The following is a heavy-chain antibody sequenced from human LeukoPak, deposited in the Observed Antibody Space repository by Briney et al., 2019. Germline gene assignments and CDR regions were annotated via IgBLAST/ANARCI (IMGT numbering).Heavy chain of an antibody. CDR3: ANGCDGSWSL. J-gene: IGHJ4*02. Sequence: GGSLRLSCAASGFTFSSYAMSWVRQAPGEGLEWVANISPDGNTRYYVDSVEGRFTISRDNAKNSVLLQMDALTAEDTAVYYCANGCDGSWSLGGQGSLVTVSS. CDR2: ISPDGNTR. D-gene: IGHD3-10*01. CDR1: GFTFSSYA. V-gene: IGHV3-7*03.